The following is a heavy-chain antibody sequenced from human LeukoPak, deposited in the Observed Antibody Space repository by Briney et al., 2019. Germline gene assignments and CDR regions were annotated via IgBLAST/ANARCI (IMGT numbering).Heavy chain of an antibody. CDR1: RYSISSGYY. Sequence: SETLSLTCTVSRYSISSGYYWGRIRQPPGKGLEWIGSIYHSGSTYYNPSLKSRVTISINTSRNQFSLKLSSVTAADTAIYYCARDRIYCTSTSCFFKWFDPWGQGTLVTVSS. J-gene: IGHJ5*02. CDR2: IYHSGST. V-gene: IGHV4-38-2*02. D-gene: IGHD2-2*01. CDR3: ARDRIYCTSTSCFFKWFDP.